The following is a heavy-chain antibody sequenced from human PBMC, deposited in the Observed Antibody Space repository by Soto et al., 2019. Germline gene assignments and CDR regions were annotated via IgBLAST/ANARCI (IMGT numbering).Heavy chain of an antibody. J-gene: IGHJ4*02. CDR2: IYHSGST. D-gene: IGHD3-3*01. Sequence: SETLSLTCAVSSDSISSSNWWSWVRQPPGKGLEWIGEIYHSGSTNYNPSLKSRVTISVDKSKNQFSLKLSSVTAADTAVYYCASARYYDFWSGYYNKRVFDYWGQGTLVTVSS. V-gene: IGHV4-4*02. CDR1: SDSISSSNW. CDR3: ASARYYDFWSGYYNKRVFDY.